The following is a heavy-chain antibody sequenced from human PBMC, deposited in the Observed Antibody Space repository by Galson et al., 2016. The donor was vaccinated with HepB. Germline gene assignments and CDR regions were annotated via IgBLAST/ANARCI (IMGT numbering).Heavy chain of an antibody. CDR2: INRDGENT. V-gene: IGHV3-23*01. CDR3: GKHGGFDY. Sequence: SLRLSCAASGFSFGTSGMSWLRQSPGRGLEWVSGINRDGENTHYADSVRGRFTISRDNSKNMLYLFMNSLRAEDTAVYYCGKHGGFDYWGQGALVTVSS. D-gene: IGHD3-16*01. CDR1: GFSFGTSG. J-gene: IGHJ4*02.